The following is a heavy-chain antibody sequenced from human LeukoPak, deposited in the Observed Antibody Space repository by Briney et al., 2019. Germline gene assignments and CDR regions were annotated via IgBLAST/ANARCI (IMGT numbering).Heavy chain of an antibody. CDR2: ISGSGGST. J-gene: IGHJ4*02. CDR3: AKGRTGSGSYWDY. Sequence: PGGSLRLSCAASGFTFSSYAMSWVRQAPGKGMEWVSAISGSGGSTYYADSMKGRFTISRDNSKNTLYLQMNSLRAEDTAVYYCAKGRTGSGSYWDYWGQGTLVTVSS. CDR1: GFTFSSYA. V-gene: IGHV3-23*01. D-gene: IGHD3-10*01.